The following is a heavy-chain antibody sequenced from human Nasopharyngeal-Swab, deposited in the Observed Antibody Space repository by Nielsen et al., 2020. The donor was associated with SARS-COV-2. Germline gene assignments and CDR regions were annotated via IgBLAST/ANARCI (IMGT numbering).Heavy chain of an antibody. CDR2: ISYSGST. Sequence: SETLSLTCTVSGGSISSYYWSWIRQPPGKGLEWIGYISYSGSTNYNPSLKSRVTISVDTSKNQFSLKLSSVTAADTAVYYCARDAYSSRGLYYYGLDVWGQGTTVTVSS. J-gene: IGHJ6*02. CDR3: ARDAYSSRGLYYYGLDV. D-gene: IGHD6-13*01. V-gene: IGHV4-59*01. CDR1: GGSISSYY.